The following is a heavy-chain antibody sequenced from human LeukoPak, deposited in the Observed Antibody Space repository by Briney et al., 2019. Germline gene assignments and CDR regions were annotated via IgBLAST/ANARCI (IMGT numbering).Heavy chain of an antibody. CDR1: GYTLANNW. Sequence: GESLKISCKVSGYTLANNWIGWVRQVPGKGLEWMGLIYPGDSDTRYSPSFQGQVTMSVDKSISTAYLQWSSLKASDTAMYYCARRGIFGVVDDYWGQGTLVTVSS. J-gene: IGHJ4*02. CDR3: ARRGIFGVVDDY. V-gene: IGHV5-51*01. D-gene: IGHD3-3*01. CDR2: IYPGDSDT.